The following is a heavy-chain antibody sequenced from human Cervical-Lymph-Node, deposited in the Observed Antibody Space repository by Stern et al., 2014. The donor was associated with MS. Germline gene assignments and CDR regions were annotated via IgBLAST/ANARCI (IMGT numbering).Heavy chain of an antibody. CDR2: IKPNSGGT. CDR1: GYTFTGYY. J-gene: IGHJ6*02. D-gene: IGHD2-2*01. Sequence: QVQLVQSGAEVKKPGASVKVSCKASGYTFTGYYMHWVRQAPGQGLEWMGWIKPNSGGTNYAQKFQGWVTMTRDTSISTAYMELSRLRSDDTAVYYCARDPFRYYCSSTSCPGYYYYGMDVWGQGTTVTVSS. V-gene: IGHV1-2*04. CDR3: ARDPFRYYCSSTSCPGYYYYGMDV.